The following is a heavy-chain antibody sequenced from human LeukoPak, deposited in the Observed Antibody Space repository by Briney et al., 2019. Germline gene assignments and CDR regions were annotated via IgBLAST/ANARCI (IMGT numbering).Heavy chain of an antibody. Sequence: SETLSLTCTVSGGSISSSSYYWGWIRQPPGKGLEWIGSIYYSGSTYYNPSLKSRVTISVDTSKNQFSLKLSSVTAADTAMYYCASGWLSPRMENKYYFDYWGQGTLVTVSS. D-gene: IGHD6-19*01. V-gene: IGHV4-39*07. CDR3: ASGWLSPRMENKYYFDY. CDR1: GGSISSSSYY. CDR2: IYYSGST. J-gene: IGHJ4*02.